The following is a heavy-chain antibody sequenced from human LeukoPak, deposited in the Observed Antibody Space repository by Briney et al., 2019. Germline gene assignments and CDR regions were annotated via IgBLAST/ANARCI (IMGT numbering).Heavy chain of an antibody. Sequence: GGSLRLSCAASGFTFSSYSMNWVRQAPGKGLEWVSSISSSSSYIYYADSVKGRFTISRDNAKNSLYQQMNSLRAEDTAVYYCAREGHYSDAFDIWGQGTMVTVSS. CDR3: AREGHYSDAFDI. V-gene: IGHV3-21*01. J-gene: IGHJ3*02. CDR1: GFTFSSYS. D-gene: IGHD3-22*01. CDR2: ISSSSSYI.